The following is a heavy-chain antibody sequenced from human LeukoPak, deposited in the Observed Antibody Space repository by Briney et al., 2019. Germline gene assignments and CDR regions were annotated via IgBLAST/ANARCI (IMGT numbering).Heavy chain of an antibody. D-gene: IGHD3-22*01. CDR1: GYTFTSYG. J-gene: IGHJ4*02. CDR2: ISAYNGNT. Sequence: ASVKVSCKASGYTFTSYGISWVRQAPGQGLEWMGWISAYNGNTNYAQKLQGRVTMTTDTSTSTAYMELRSLRSDDTAVYYCARYRLGFPKIAYYYDSSGYSDYWGQGTLVTVSS. V-gene: IGHV1-18*01. CDR3: ARYRLGFPKIAYYYDSSGYSDY.